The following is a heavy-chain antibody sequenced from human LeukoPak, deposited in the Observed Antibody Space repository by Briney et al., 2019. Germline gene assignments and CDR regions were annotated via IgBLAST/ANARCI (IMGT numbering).Heavy chain of an antibody. D-gene: IGHD4-17*01. V-gene: IGHV4-39*01. J-gene: IGHJ4*02. CDR2: IYYSGST. Sequence: PSETLSLTCTVSGGSISSSSYYWGWIRQPPGKGLEWIGTIYYSGSTYYNPSLKSRVTISVDTSKNQFSLKLSSVTAADTAVYYCARNVQGLTVTPDHWGQGTLVTVSS. CDR1: GGSISSSSYY. CDR3: ARNVQGLTVTPDH.